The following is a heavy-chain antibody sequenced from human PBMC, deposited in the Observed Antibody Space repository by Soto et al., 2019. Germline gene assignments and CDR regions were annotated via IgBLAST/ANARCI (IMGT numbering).Heavy chain of an antibody. D-gene: IGHD4-17*01. CDR3: ARGMTTVTTFDY. V-gene: IGHV4-31*03. CDR2: IYYSGST. J-gene: IGHJ4*02. Sequence: LTCTVSGGSISSGGYYWSWIRQHPGKGLEWIGYIYYSGSTYYNPSLKSRVTISVDRSKNQISLKLSSVTAADTAVYYCARGMTTVTTFDYWGQGTLVTVSS. CDR1: GGSISSGGYY.